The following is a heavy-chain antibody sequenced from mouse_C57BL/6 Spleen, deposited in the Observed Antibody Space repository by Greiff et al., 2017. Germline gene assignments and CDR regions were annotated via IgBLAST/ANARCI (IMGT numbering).Heavy chain of an antibody. Sequence: VQLQQSGAELVRPGASVKLSCTASGFNIKDDYMHWVKQRPEQGLEWIGWIDPENGDTEYASKFQGKATITADTSSNTAYLQLSSLTSEDTAVYYCTTGGYDVGAMDYWGQGTSVTVSS. CDR2: IDPENGDT. D-gene: IGHD2-2*01. J-gene: IGHJ4*01. CDR3: TTGGYDVGAMDY. V-gene: IGHV14-4*01. CDR1: GFNIKDDY.